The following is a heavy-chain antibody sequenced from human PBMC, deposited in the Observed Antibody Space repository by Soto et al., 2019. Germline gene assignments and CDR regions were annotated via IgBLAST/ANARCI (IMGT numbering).Heavy chain of an antibody. CDR2: IKQDGSET. CDR3: ARVGHYYYGMDV. Sequence: EVQLVESGGGLVQPGGSLRLSCAASGFTFSSYWMSWVRQAPGKGLEWVANIKQDGSETYYVDSVKGRFTISRDNAKNSLYLQMTRLRAEDTAVYYCARVGHYYYGMDVWGQGTTVTVSS. D-gene: IGHD3-16*01. CDR1: GFTFSSYW. V-gene: IGHV3-7*05. J-gene: IGHJ6*02.